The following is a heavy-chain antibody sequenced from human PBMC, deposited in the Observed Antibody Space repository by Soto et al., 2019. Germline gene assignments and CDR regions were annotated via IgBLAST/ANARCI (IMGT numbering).Heavy chain of an antibody. V-gene: IGHV3-49*03. CDR2: IRSKAYGGTT. J-gene: IGHJ6*02. CDR3: TRDSPYYYDSSGYYFPGYYYGMDV. CDR1: GFTFGDYA. Sequence: GGSLRLSCTASGFTFGDYAMSWFRQAPGKGLEWVGFIRSKAYGGTTEYAASVKGRFTISRDDSKSIAYLQMNSLKTEDTAVYYCTRDSPYYYDSSGYYFPGYYYGMDVWGQGTTVTVSS. D-gene: IGHD3-22*01.